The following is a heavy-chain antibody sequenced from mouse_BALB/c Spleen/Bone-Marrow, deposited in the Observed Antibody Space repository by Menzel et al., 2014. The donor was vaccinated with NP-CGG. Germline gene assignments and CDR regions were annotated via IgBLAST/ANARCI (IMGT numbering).Heavy chain of an antibody. Sequence: DVHLVESGGGLVKSGGSLKLSCAASGFSFNSYGMSWVRQTPEKRLEWVATISGGGSYTFYSDSVKGRFTISRDNAKNNLYLQLSSLRSEDTALYYCARHAYYDQTEVSFVYWGQGTLVTVSA. V-gene: IGHV5-9-2*01. CDR3: ARHAYYDQTEVSFVY. J-gene: IGHJ3*01. CDR1: GFSFNSYG. D-gene: IGHD2-4*01. CDR2: ISGGGSYT.